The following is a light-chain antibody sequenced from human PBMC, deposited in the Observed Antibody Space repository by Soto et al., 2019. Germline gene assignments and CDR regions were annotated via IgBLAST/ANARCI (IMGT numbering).Light chain of an antibody. CDR1: QIVNTN. J-gene: IGKJ1*01. V-gene: IGKV3-15*01. CDR3: QQYNNWPRT. CDR2: AAS. Sequence: IVMTQSPAALSVSPGDSATLSCRASQIVNTNVAWYQQRPGQAPRLLIFAASTRATGVAARFSGSGSGTKFTLIVDSLQSEDFAVYYCQQYNNWPRTFGQGTKVDI.